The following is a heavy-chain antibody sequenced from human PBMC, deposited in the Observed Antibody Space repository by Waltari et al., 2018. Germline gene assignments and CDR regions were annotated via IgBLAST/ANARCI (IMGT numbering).Heavy chain of an antibody. D-gene: IGHD3-3*02. CDR3: VTVGSSIQAFDYFDN. Sequence: QVQLQESVPGLVKPSQTLSLTCSVSGVSITSGSHYWSWIRQPAGKGLEWIGHIYTSGSTKSNPSLKRRVPISVDTSKNQFSLRLSSVTAADTAVYYCVTVGSSIQAFDYFDNWGQGTLVTVSS. CDR1: GVSITSGSHY. CDR2: IYTSGST. J-gene: IGHJ4*02. V-gene: IGHV4-61*02.